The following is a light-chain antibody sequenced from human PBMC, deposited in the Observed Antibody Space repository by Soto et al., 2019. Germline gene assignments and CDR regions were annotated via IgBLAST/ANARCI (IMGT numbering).Light chain of an antibody. CDR2: AAS. CDR3: QQSYSIPPT. J-gene: IGKJ1*01. V-gene: IGKV1-39*01. CDR1: QSISSY. Sequence: DIQMTQSPSSLSASVGDRVTITCPASQSISSYLNWYQQKPGKAPKLXIFAASSLQSGVHSRFSGSRSGPEFTLTISSLQPEDFATYYCQQSYSIPPTFGQGTKVDIK.